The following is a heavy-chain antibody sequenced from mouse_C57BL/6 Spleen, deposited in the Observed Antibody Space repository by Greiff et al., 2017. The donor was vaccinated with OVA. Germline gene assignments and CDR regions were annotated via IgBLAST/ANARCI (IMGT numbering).Heavy chain of an antibody. J-gene: IGHJ4*01. Sequence: EVKLVESGGGLVQPGGSLSLSCAASGFTFTDYYMSWVRQPPGKALEWLGFIRNKANGYTTEYSASVKGRFTISRDKSQSILYLQMNALRAEDSATYYCASSPLWSFYAMDYWGQGTSVTVSS. CDR3: ASSPLWSFYAMDY. D-gene: IGHD1-1*02. CDR1: GFTFTDYY. V-gene: IGHV7-3*01. CDR2: IRNKANGYTT.